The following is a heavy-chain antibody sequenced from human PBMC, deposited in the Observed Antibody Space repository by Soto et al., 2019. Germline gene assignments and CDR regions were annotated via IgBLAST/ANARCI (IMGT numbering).Heavy chain of an antibody. Sequence: PGESLKISCKGSGYSFTYYWIGWVRQMPGKGLEWLGIIYPSDSDTRYSPSFQGQVTISVDKSISTAFLQWSSLKASDTAMYYCARLSDSRGYSYYYYGMDVWGQGTTVTVSS. V-gene: IGHV5-51*01. J-gene: IGHJ6*02. D-gene: IGHD3-22*01. CDR1: GYSFTYYW. CDR3: ARLSDSRGYSYYYYGMDV. CDR2: IYPSDSDT.